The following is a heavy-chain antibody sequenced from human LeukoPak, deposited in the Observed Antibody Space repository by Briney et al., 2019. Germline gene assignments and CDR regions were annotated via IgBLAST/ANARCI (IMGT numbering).Heavy chain of an antibody. Sequence: GGSPRLSCAASGFTFSSYWMSWVRQAPGKGLEWVANIKQDGSEKYYVDSVKGRFTISRDNAKNSLYLQMNSLRAEDTAVYYCARDLGLGGSGSYYNVDYFDYWGQGTLVTVSS. CDR1: GFTFSSYW. CDR3: ARDLGLGGSGSYYNVDYFDY. J-gene: IGHJ4*02. CDR2: IKQDGSEK. V-gene: IGHV3-7*01. D-gene: IGHD3-10*01.